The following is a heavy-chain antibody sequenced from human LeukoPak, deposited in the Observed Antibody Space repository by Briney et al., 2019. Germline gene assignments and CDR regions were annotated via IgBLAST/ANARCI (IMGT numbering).Heavy chain of an antibody. CDR3: ARVWAYGSGSYYYFDY. CDR1: GFTFSSYW. CDR2: IKQDGSEK. D-gene: IGHD3-10*01. V-gene: IGHV3-7*01. Sequence: GGSLRLSCAASGFTFSSYWMSWVRQAPGKGLEWVANIKQDGSEKYYVDSVKGRFTISRDNAKNSLYLQMNGLRAEDTAVYYCARVWAYGSGSYYYFDYWGQGTLVTVSS. J-gene: IGHJ4*02.